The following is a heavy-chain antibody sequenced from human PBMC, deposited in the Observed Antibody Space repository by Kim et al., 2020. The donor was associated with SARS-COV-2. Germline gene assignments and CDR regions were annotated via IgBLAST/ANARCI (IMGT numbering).Heavy chain of an antibody. CDR2: IIPIFDAT. Sequence: SVKVSCKASGGTFNSHSISWVRQAPGQGLEWMGGIIPIFDATNYAQIFQGRLTISADDSTSTAHMQLSGLTVEETAIYYCASGGYSGYDFMGIYTYNGMDVWGQGTTLTVSS. CDR1: GGTFNSHS. J-gene: IGHJ6*02. V-gene: IGHV1-69*13. D-gene: IGHD5-12*01. CDR3: ASGGYSGYDFMGIYTYNGMDV.